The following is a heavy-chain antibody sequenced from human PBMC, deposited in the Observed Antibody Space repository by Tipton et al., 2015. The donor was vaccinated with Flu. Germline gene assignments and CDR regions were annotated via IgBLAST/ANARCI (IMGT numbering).Heavy chain of an antibody. J-gene: IGHJ3*02. CDR2: TYYSGST. D-gene: IGHD3-22*01. CDR1: GGSISSSSYY. Sequence: TLSLTCTVSGGSISSSSYYWGWIRQPPGKGLEWIGSTYYSGSTYYNPSLKSRVTISVDTSKNQFSLKLSSVTAADTAVYYCASASSGYSRTDAFDIWGQGTMVTVSS. CDR3: ASASSGYSRTDAFDI. V-gene: IGHV4-39*07.